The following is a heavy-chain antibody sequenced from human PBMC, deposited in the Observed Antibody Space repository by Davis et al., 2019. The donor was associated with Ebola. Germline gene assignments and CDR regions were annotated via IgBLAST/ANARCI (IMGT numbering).Heavy chain of an antibody. Sequence: ASVKVSCKASGYTFINYDINWVRQAAGQGLEWMGWMNPKSGNTHYAQRLQGRVTMTTDTSTNTAYMELRSLRSDDTAVYYCVRDFWSDIPDYWGQGTLVTVSS. V-gene: IGHV1-18*01. CDR2: MNPKSGNT. CDR1: GYTFINYD. D-gene: IGHD3-3*01. J-gene: IGHJ4*02. CDR3: VRDFWSDIPDY.